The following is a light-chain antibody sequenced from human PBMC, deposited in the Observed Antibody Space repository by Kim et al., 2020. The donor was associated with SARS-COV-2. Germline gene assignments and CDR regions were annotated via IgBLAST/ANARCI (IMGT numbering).Light chain of an antibody. CDR1: QSVSSY. CDR3: QQRSNWIFT. J-gene: IGKJ3*01. V-gene: IGKV3-11*01. Sequence: LSPGERATLSCRASQSVSSYLAWYQQKPGQAPRLLIYDASNRATGIPARFSGSGSGTDSTLTISSLEPEDFAVYYCQQRSNWIFTFGPGTKVDIK. CDR2: DAS.